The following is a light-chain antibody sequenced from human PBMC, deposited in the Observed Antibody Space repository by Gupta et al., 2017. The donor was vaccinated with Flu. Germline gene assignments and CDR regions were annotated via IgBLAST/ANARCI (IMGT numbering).Light chain of an antibody. J-gene: IGLJ3*02. Sequence: SSVLTQPPSVSVAPGQTATITCGRTHINSKRVHWYRQRTGQAPVLFVYDDSDRPSGIPERFSGSNSGNTATLTISRVEGGEEADYYCQVWDSSSDHQVFGGGTKLTVL. V-gene: IGLV3-21*02. CDR3: QVWDSSSDHQV. CDR1: HINSKR. CDR2: DDS.